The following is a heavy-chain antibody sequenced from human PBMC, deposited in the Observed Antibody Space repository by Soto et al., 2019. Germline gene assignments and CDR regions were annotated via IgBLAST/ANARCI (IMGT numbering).Heavy chain of an antibody. D-gene: IGHD2-15*01. CDR1: SGSISSSNW. CDR2: IYHSGST. J-gene: IGHJ3*02. V-gene: IGHV4-4*02. Sequence: QVQLQESGPGLVKPSGTLSLTCAVSSGSISSSNWWSWVRQPPGKGLEWIGEIYHSGSTNYNPSLKSRVTISVDKSKNQFSLKLSSVTAADTAVYSSARDSREDPRQDGDAFDIWGQGTMVTVSS. CDR3: ARDSREDPRQDGDAFDI.